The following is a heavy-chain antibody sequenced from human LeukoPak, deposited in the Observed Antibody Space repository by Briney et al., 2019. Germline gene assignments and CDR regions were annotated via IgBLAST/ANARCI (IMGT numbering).Heavy chain of an antibody. CDR2: ISWNSGSI. CDR1: GFTFDDYG. Sequence: GGSLRLSCAASGFTFDDYGMSWVRQGPGKGLEWVSGISWNSGSIGYADSVKGRFTISRDNAKNSLYLQMNSLRAEDTAVYYCARVGRGYSYGYYMDVWGKGTTVTVSS. V-gene: IGHV3-20*04. D-gene: IGHD5-18*01. CDR3: ARVGRGYSYGYYMDV. J-gene: IGHJ6*03.